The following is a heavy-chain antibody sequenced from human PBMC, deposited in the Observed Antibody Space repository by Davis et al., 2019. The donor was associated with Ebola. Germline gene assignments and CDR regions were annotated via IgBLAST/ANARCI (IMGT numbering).Heavy chain of an antibody. J-gene: IGHJ5*02. D-gene: IGHD2-15*01. CDR1: GGTFSSYT. CDR2: ITPNLVLV. V-gene: IGHV1-69*02. CDR3: ATGTGVLGTSWPEP. Sequence: AASVKVSCKASGGTFSSYTFSWLRQAPGQGLEWMGRITPNLVLVPDAENFTGRVAITADKSATTVYLELSRLRSEDTATYYCATGTGVLGTSWPEPWGQGTLVFVSA.